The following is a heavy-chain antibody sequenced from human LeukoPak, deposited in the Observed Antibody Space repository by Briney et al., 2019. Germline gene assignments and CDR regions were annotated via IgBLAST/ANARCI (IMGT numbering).Heavy chain of an antibody. CDR3: AGDSSGYYGVFDY. Sequence: GGSLRLSCAVSGFTSSTYWMSWVRQAPGKGLEWVANIKQDGSQKYYVHSVKGRFTISRDNAKNSLYLQMNSLRAEDTAVYYCAGDSSGYYGVFDYWGQGTLVTVSS. J-gene: IGHJ4*02. CDR2: IKQDGSQK. D-gene: IGHD3-22*01. CDR1: GFTSSTYW. V-gene: IGHV3-7*01.